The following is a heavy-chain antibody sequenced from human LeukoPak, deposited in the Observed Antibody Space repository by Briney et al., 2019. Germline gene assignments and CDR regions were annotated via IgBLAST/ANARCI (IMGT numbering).Heavy chain of an antibody. Sequence: ASVKVSCKASGYTFTSYGISWVRQAPGQGLEWMGWISAYNGNTNYAQKLQGRVTMTTDTSTSTAYMELRSLRSDDTAVYYCARDYESSGYYWSGNWSPDGLFDYWGQGTLVTVSS. V-gene: IGHV1-18*01. D-gene: IGHD3-22*01. CDR3: ARDYESSGYYWSGNWSPDGLFDY. CDR2: ISAYNGNT. J-gene: IGHJ4*02. CDR1: GYTFTSYG.